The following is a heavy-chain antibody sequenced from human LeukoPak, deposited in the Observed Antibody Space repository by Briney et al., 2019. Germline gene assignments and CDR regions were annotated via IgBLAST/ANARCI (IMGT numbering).Heavy chain of an antibody. V-gene: IGHV1-69*01. CDR3: ARDWLGYCSSTSCRDGVRNWFDP. Sequence: ASVKVSCKASGGTFSSYAISWVRQAPGQGLEWMGGIIPIFGTANYAQKFQGRVTITADESTSTAYMELSSLRSEDTAVYYCARDWLGYCSSTSCRDGVRNWFDPWGQGTLVTVSS. D-gene: IGHD2-2*01. CDR2: IIPIFGTA. CDR1: GGTFSSYA. J-gene: IGHJ5*02.